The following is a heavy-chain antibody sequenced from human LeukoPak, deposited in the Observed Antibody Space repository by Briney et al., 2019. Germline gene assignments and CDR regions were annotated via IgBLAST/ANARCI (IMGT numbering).Heavy chain of an antibody. V-gene: IGHV3-21*01. J-gene: IGHJ4*02. CDR1: GFTFSSYA. Sequence: GGSLRLSCAASGFTFSSYAMSWVRQAPGKGLEWVSSISSSSSYIYYADSVKGRFTISRDNAKNSLYLQMNSLRAEDTAVYYCASCSSTSCPLDYWGQETLVTVSS. D-gene: IGHD2-2*01. CDR3: ASCSSTSCPLDY. CDR2: ISSSSSYI.